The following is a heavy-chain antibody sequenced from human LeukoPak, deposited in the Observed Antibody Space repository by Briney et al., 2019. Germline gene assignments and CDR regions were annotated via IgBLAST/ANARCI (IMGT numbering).Heavy chain of an antibody. V-gene: IGHV4-34*01. D-gene: IGHD1-1*01. Sequence: SETLSLTCAVYGGSFSGYYWSWIRQPPRKGLEWIGEINHSGSTNYNPSLKSRVTISVDTSKNQFSLKLSSVTAADTAVYYCARGERGYGMDVWGQGTTVTVSS. CDR2: INHSGST. CDR1: GGSFSGYY. CDR3: ARGERGYGMDV. J-gene: IGHJ6*02.